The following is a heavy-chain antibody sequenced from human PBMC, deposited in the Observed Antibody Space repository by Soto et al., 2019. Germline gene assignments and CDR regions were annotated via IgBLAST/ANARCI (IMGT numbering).Heavy chain of an antibody. CDR1: GYPFSYND. V-gene: IGHV1-18*01. CDR2: ISAYNGNT. D-gene: IGHD6-13*01. CDR3: ARKGIAAAWDV. Sequence: ASVKVSCKASGYPFSYNDIDWVRQATGQGLEWMGWISAYNGNTNYAQKLQGRVTMTTDTSTSTAYMELRSLRSDDTAVYYCARKGIAAAWDVWGQGTTVTVSS. J-gene: IGHJ6*02.